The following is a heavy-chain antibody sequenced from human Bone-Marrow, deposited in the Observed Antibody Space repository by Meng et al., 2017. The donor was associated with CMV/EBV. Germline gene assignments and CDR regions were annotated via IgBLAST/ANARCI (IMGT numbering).Heavy chain of an antibody. V-gene: IGHV3-11*04. D-gene: IGHD2-2*01. CDR2: IRSSGSTI. Sequence: GGSLRLSCAASGFTFSDYYMSWIRQAPGKGLEWISYIRSSGSTIYYADSVKGRFTISRDNAKNSLYLQMDSLRAEDTAVYYCARHQGAPGFDFCGQGTLVTVSS. CDR1: GFTFSDYY. J-gene: IGHJ4*02. CDR3: ARHQGAPGFDF.